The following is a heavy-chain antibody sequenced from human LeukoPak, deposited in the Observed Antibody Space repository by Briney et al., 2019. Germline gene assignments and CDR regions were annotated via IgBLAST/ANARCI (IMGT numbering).Heavy chain of an antibody. CDR2: IYPGDSDT. CDR3: ARFLIGYFDY. J-gene: IGHJ4*02. V-gene: IGHV5-51*01. Sequence: GESLKISCKVSGDSFAYWIGWVRQMPGKGLEWMGIIYPGDSDTKYSPSFQGQVTISADKSISTAYLQWSSLKASDTAMYYCARFLIGYFDYWGQGTLVTVSS. D-gene: IGHD3-16*02. CDR1: GDSFAYW.